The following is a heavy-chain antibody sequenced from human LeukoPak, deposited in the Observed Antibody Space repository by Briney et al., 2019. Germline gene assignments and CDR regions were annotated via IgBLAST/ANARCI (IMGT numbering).Heavy chain of an antibody. CDR2: INPNSGGT. CDR1: GYTFTSYD. Sequence: RVASVKVSCKASGYTFTSYDINWVRQATGQGLEWMGWINPNSGGTYYAQRFQGRVTMTRDTSISTAYMEVSRLRSDDTAVYYCARGAQVGATDWFDPWGQGTLVTVSS. CDR3: ARGAQVGATDWFDP. V-gene: IGHV1-2*02. D-gene: IGHD1-26*01. J-gene: IGHJ5*02.